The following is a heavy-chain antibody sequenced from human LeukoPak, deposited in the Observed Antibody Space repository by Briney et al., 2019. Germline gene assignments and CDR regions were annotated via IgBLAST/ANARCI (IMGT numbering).Heavy chain of an antibody. Sequence: GGSLRLSCVASGFTFSNYAMIWVRQTPGKGLEWVSAIGGRDSGTYYTDSVKGRFTISRDNSKNTLYLQMNSSRAEDTAVYYCAAGYYYYGMDFWGQGTTVTVSS. J-gene: IGHJ6*02. D-gene: IGHD6-13*01. CDR2: IGGRDSGT. CDR3: AAGYYYYGMDF. CDR1: GFTFSNYA. V-gene: IGHV3-23*01.